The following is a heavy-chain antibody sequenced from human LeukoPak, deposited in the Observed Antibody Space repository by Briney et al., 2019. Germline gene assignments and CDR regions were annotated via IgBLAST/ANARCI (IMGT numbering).Heavy chain of an antibody. V-gene: IGHV1-2*02. CDR1: GYTFTGYY. CDR3: ARDYYDSSGYYPNNWFDP. Sequence: ASVKVSCKASGYTFTGYYMHWVRQAPGQGLEWMGWINPNSGGTNYAQKFQGRVTMTRDTSISTAYMKLSRLRSDDTAVYYCARDYYDSSGYYPNNWFDPWGQGTLVTVSS. J-gene: IGHJ5*02. CDR2: INPNSGGT. D-gene: IGHD3-22*01.